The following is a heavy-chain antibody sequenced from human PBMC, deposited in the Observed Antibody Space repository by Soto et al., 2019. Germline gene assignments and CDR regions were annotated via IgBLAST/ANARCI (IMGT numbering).Heavy chain of an antibody. CDR2: IFHDGTA. D-gene: IGHD5-18*01. J-gene: IGHJ4*02. V-gene: IGHV4-4*02. CDR3: ARARGYSYGCDY. CDR1: GVSISSGNW. Sequence: NPSETLSLTCAVSGVSISSGNWWTWVRQTPQRGLEYIGEIFHDGTANYYPSFERRVAISVDTSKNQFSLKLSSVTAADTAVYYCARARGYSYGCDYWGQGTLVTVSS.